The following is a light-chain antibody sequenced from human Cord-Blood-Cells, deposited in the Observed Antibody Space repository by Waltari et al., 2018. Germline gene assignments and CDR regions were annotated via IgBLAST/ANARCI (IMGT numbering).Light chain of an antibody. J-gene: IGKJ1*01. CDR2: GAS. CDR3: QQYGSSRT. CDR1: QSVSSSY. Sequence: ETVLTQSPGTLSLSPGERATLACRASQSVSSSYLAWYQQKPGQAPRLLIYGASSRATGLPDRFSGRGSGTDFTLTISRLEPEDFAVYYCQQYGSSRTFGQGTEVEIK. V-gene: IGKV3-20*01.